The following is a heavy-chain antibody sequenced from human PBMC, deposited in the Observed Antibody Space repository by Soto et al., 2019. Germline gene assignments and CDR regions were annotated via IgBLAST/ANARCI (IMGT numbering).Heavy chain of an antibody. J-gene: IGHJ6*03. CDR2: ISAYNGNT. V-gene: IGHV1-18*01. Sequence: GASVKVSCKASGYTFTSYGISWVRQAPGQGLEWMGWISAYNGNTNYAQKLQGRVTMTTDTSTSTAYMELRSLRSDDTAVYYCARASTEMDYYYYYMDVWGKGTTVTVSS. CDR1: GYTFTSYG. CDR3: ARASTEMDYYYYYMDV. D-gene: IGHD4-4*01.